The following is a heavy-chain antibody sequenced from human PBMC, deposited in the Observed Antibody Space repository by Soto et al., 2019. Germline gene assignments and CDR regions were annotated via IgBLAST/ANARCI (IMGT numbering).Heavy chain of an antibody. V-gene: IGHV4-61*01. CDR3: ASLFTYYYDSSGYYYFDY. Sequence: PSETLSPTCTVSGGPVSSGSYYWSWIRQPPGKRLEWIGYIYYSGSTNYNPSLKSRVTLSVDTSKNQFSLKLSSVTAADTAVYYCASLFTYYYDSSGYYYFDYWGQGTLVTVSS. CDR2: IYYSGST. D-gene: IGHD3-22*01. J-gene: IGHJ4*02. CDR1: GGPVSSGSYY.